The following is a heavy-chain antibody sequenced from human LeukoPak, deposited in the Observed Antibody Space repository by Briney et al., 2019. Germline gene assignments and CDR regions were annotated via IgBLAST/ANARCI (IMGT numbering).Heavy chain of an antibody. CDR1: GFTFSSYT. V-gene: IGHV3-21*01. Sequence: GGSLRLSCAASGFTFSSYTLNWVRQAPGKGLEWVSSIGGSNTYVFYADSVKGRFTISRDNAKNSLYLQMNSLRDEDTAVYYCASHLGGNSGYWGQGTLVTVSS. CDR2: IGGSNTYV. CDR3: ASHLGGNSGY. J-gene: IGHJ4*02. D-gene: IGHD4-23*01.